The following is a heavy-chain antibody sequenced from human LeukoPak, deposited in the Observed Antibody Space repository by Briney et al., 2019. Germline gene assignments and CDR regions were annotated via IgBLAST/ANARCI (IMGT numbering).Heavy chain of an antibody. CDR3: ARGKDYYDILPGYDRYYGMDV. D-gene: IGHD3-9*01. J-gene: IGHJ6*02. CDR1: GFTFSTYA. Sequence: PGRSLRLFCAASGFTFSTYAMHWVRQAPGKGLEWVAVISYDGSNKYNADSVKGRFTISRDNSKNTLYLQMNSLRGEDTTVYYCARGKDYYDILPGYDRYYGMDVWGQGTTVTVSS. V-gene: IGHV3-30-3*01. CDR2: ISYDGSNK.